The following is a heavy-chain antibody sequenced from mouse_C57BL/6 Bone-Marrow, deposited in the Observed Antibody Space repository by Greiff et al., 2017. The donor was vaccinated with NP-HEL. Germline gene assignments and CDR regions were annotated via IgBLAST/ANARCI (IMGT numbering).Heavy chain of an antibody. Sequence: QVHVKQSGPELVKPGASVKISCKASGYAFSSSWMNWVKQRPGKGLEWIGRIYPGDGDTNYNGKFKGKATLTADKSSSTAYMQLSSLTSEDSAVYFCALWYRFAYWGQGTLVTVSA. CDR3: ALWYRFAY. V-gene: IGHV1-82*01. CDR1: GYAFSSSW. D-gene: IGHD2-1*01. J-gene: IGHJ3*01. CDR2: IYPGDGDT.